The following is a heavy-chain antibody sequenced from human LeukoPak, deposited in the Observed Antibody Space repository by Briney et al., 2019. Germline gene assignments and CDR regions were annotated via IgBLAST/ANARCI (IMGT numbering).Heavy chain of an antibody. CDR2: ISGTGENT. J-gene: IGHJ6*02. D-gene: IGHD3-22*01. CDR1: GITISSYG. V-gene: IGHV3-23*01. CDR3: VKKHYDTTAYSY. Sequence: GGSLRLSCAASGITISSYGKSWRLQAPGEGLEWVSGISGTGENTYYEDSVKSRFTISGDNSKNTVYWQVSSLRADDTALYYCVKKHYDTTAYSYWGQGTTVTVSS.